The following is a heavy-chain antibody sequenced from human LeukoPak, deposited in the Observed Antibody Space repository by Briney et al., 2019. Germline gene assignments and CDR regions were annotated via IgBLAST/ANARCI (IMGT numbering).Heavy chain of an antibody. Sequence: GGSLRLSCAASGFTFSSYAMSWVRQAPGQGLEWVAYISGGGIGTYYADAVKGRFTIFRDNSKNTMYVQMNSLRDDDTAVYFCAKGSGSGTHLPSARFDYWGQGTTVTVSS. CDR3: AKGSGSGTHLPSARFDY. V-gene: IGHV3-23*01. J-gene: IGHJ4*02. CDR1: GFTFSSYA. D-gene: IGHD3-10*01. CDR2: ISGGGIGT.